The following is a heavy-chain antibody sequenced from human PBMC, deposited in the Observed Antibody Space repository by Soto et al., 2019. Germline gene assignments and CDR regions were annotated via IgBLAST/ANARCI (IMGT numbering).Heavy chain of an antibody. CDR2: ISSSSSYI. CDR1: GFTFSSYA. V-gene: IGHV3-21*01. CDR3: ARETVVVPAAFDL. J-gene: IGHJ2*01. Sequence: GGSLRLSCAASGFTFSSYAMSWVRQAPGKGLEWVSSISSSSSYIYYADSVKGRFTISRDNAKNSLYLQMNSLRAEDTAVYYCARETVVVPAAFDLWGRGTLVTVSS. D-gene: IGHD2-2*01.